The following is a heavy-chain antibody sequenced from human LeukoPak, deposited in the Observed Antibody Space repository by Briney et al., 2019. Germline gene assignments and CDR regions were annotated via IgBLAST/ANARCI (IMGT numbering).Heavy chain of an antibody. Sequence: GGSLSLSCAASGFTFSSYWMSWVRQAPGKGLEWVANIKKDGSEKYYVDSVKGRFTISRDNSKNTLYLQMNSLRAEDTAVYYCAKGDSSGYYGIDYWGQGTLVTVSS. CDR1: GFTFSSYW. D-gene: IGHD3-22*01. CDR2: IKKDGSEK. J-gene: IGHJ4*02. V-gene: IGHV3-7*01. CDR3: AKGDSSGYYGIDY.